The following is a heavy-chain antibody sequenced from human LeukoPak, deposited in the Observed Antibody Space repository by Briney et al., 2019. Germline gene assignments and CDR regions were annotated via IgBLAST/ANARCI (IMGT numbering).Heavy chain of an antibody. J-gene: IGHJ4*02. D-gene: IGHD3-10*01. CDR2: ISYDGSNK. CDR3: ARDVGSGSYLDY. CDR1: GFTFSSYA. V-gene: IGHV3-30-3*01. Sequence: GRSLRLSCAASGFTFSSYAMHWVRQAPGKGLEWVAVISYDGSNKHYADSVKGRFTISRDNSKNTLYLQMNSLRAEDTAVYYCARDVGSGSYLDYWGQGTLVTVSS.